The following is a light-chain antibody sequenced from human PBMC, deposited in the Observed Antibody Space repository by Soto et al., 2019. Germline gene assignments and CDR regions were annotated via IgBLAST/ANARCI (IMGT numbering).Light chain of an antibody. V-gene: IGKV3-15*01. J-gene: IGKJ1*01. CDR3: QQYDNWPTWT. CDR2: DAS. Sequence: EIVMTQSPATLSVSPGEGATLSCRASQSIGRDLAWYQQKPGQPPRLLIYDASTRATSIPARFSGSGSGTEFTLSLSSLQSEDFAVYYGQQYDNWPTWTFGQGTKVEIK. CDR1: QSIGRD.